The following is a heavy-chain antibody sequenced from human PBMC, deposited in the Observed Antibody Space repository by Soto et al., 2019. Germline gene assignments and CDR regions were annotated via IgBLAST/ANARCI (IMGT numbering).Heavy chain of an antibody. V-gene: IGHV1-18*01. CDR2: INTHNDNT. CDR1: GYTFTTYG. Sequence: QVQLEQSAPEVKKPGASVKVSCKASGYTFTTYGISWVRQAPGQGLEWLGWINTHNDNTNYANNLQGRVIMTAHTTTSTAYMVMRSLSSNDTAIYYCTREGSAPYYYSSMDAWGQGTTVTVSS. D-gene: IGHD3-10*01. CDR3: TREGSAPYYYSSMDA. J-gene: IGHJ6*02.